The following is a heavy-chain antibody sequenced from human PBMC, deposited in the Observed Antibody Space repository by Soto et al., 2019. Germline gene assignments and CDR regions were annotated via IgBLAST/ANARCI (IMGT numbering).Heavy chain of an antibody. V-gene: IGHV1-58*02. CDR2: IVVGSGNT. CDR1: GFTFTSSA. CDR3: AASGSIAVAGRLEFDY. D-gene: IGHD6-19*01. Sequence: ASVKVSCKASGFTFTSSAMQWVRQARGQRLEWIGWIVVGSGNTNYAQKFQERVTITRDMSTSTAYMELSSLRSEDTAVYYCAASGSIAVAGRLEFDYWGQGTLVTVSS. J-gene: IGHJ4*02.